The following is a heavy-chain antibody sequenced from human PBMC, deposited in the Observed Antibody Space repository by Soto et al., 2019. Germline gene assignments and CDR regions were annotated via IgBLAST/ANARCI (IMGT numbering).Heavy chain of an antibody. CDR1: HITVSTKY. D-gene: IGHD5-18*01. CDR2: IYSGGST. Sequence: GSLKRSCVGSHITVSTKYMIWVLQAPGNGLEWVSVIYSGGSTCYADSVKGRFTISRDISKNTVYLQMNSLRADDTAVYYCATGVYSYGTDAFDIWGQGTMVTVSS. CDR3: ATGVYSYGTDAFDI. V-gene: IGHV3-53*01. J-gene: IGHJ3*02.